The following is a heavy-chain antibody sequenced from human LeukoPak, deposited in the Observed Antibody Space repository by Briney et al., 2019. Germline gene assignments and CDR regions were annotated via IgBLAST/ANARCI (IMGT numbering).Heavy chain of an antibody. CDR3: ARGLAARGYYYYYYYYMDV. D-gene: IGHD2-15*01. V-gene: IGHV4-59*01. Sequence: SETLSLTCTVSGGSISSYYWSWIRQPPGKGLEWIGYIYYSGSTNYNPSLKSRVTISVDTSKNQFSLKLSSVTAADTAVYYCARGLAARGYYYYYYYYMDVWGKGTTVTVSS. J-gene: IGHJ6*03. CDR1: GGSISSYY. CDR2: IYYSGST.